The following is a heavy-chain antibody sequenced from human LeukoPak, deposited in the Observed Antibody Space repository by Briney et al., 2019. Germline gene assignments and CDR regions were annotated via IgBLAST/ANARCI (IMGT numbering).Heavy chain of an antibody. Sequence: PGGSLRLSCAGSGGTFSAYWMNWVRQAPGKGLEWVANIKEDGSEIYYVDSVKGRFTISRDNSKNTLYLQVNSLRAEDTAVYYCAKMGDPYYYDSSGYGDAFDIWGQGTMVTVSS. J-gene: IGHJ3*02. CDR3: AKMGDPYYYDSSGYGDAFDI. V-gene: IGHV3-7*03. CDR2: IKEDGSEI. CDR1: GGTFSAYW. D-gene: IGHD3-22*01.